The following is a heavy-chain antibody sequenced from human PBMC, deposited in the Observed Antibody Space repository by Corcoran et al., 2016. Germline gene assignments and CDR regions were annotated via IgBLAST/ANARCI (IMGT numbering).Heavy chain of an antibody. CDR2: TYYRSKWYK. Sequence: QVQLQQSGPGLVKPSQTLSLTCAFSGDSVSSNSAGWICIRQSPSRGLEWLVRTYYRSKWYKDSAESVKSRITINPDTSKNQFSLQLNSVTPEDTSVYSCARGGGGRADWGLGTLFTVSS. CDR3: ARGGGGRAD. D-gene: IGHD3-10*01. CDR1: GDSVSSNSAG. V-gene: IGHV6-1*01. J-gene: IGHJ4*02.